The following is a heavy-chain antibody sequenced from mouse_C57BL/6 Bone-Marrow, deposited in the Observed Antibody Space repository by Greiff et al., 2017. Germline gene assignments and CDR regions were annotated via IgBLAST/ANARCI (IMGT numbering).Heavy chain of an antibody. J-gene: IGHJ3*01. CDR3: ARGDGNDYSAWLAY. Sequence: EVKLVESGGGLVKPGGSLKLSCAASGFTFSSYAMSWVRQTPEKRLEWVATISDGGSYTYYPDNVKGRFTISRDNAKNNLYLQMSHLKSEDTAMYYCARGDGNDYSAWLAYWGQGTLVTVSA. CDR2: ISDGGSYT. V-gene: IGHV5-4*03. D-gene: IGHD2-4*01. CDR1: GFTFSSYA.